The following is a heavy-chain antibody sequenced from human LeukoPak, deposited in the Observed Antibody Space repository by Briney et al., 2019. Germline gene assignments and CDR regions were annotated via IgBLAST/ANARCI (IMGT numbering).Heavy chain of an antibody. CDR2: INHSGST. Sequence: SQTLSLTCAVYGGSFSGYYWSWIRQPPGKGLEWIGEINHSGSTNYNPSLKSRVTISVDTSKNQFSLKLSSVTAADTAVYYCASRPDCSGGSCYLNWFDPWGQGTLVTVSS. CDR3: ASRPDCSGGSCYLNWFDP. J-gene: IGHJ5*02. D-gene: IGHD2-15*01. CDR1: GGSFSGYY. V-gene: IGHV4-34*01.